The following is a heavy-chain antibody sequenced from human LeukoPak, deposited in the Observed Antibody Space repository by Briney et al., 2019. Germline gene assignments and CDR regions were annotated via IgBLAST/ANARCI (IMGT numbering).Heavy chain of an antibody. CDR1: GGTFSSYA. CDR2: IIPIFGTA. CDR3: ARESLEYCSGGSCYDY. Sequence: LVKVSCKASGGTFSSYAISWVRQAPGQGLEWMGGIIPIFGTANYAQKFQGRVTITADESTSTAYMELSSLRSEDTAVYYCARESLEYCSGGSCYDYWGQGTLVTVSS. V-gene: IGHV1-69*13. J-gene: IGHJ4*02. D-gene: IGHD2-15*01.